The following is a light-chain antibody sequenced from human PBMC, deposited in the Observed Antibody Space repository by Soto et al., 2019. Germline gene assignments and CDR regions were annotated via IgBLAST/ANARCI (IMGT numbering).Light chain of an antibody. V-gene: IGKV3-20*01. CDR2: SAS. CDR3: QQYDSFPLIA. Sequence: EVVLTQSPGTLSLSPGERVTLSCRASQSVTSGYLAWYQQKPGQAPRLLIYSASSRAAGIPDRFSGSGSGTDFTLTINSLEPEDFAVYYCQQYDSFPLIAFGQGTRLEIK. J-gene: IGKJ5*01. CDR1: QSVTSGY.